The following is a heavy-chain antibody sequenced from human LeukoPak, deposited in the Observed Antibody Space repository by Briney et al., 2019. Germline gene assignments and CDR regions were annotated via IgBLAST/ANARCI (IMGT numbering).Heavy chain of an antibody. CDR3: ARDFVVSGSYFT. J-gene: IGHJ5*02. CDR2: ISSSSSYT. Sequence: PGGSLRLSCTASGFTFSDYYMSCIRQAPGKGLEWVSYISSSSSYTNYADSVKGRFTISRDNAKNSLYLQMNSLRAEDSAVYYCARDFVVSGSYFTWGQGTLVTVSS. V-gene: IGHV3-11*05. D-gene: IGHD1-26*01. CDR1: GFTFSDYY.